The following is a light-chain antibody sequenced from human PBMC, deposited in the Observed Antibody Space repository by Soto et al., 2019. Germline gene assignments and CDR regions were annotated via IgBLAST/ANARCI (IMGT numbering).Light chain of an antibody. CDR2: EVS. CDR3: SSYAGSNNFV. J-gene: IGLJ1*01. Sequence: QSALTQPPSASGSPGQSVTISCTGTSSDVGGYNYVSWYQQHPGKAPKLMIYEVSKLPSGVPDPVSGSKSGNTASLTVSGLQAEDEADYDCSSYAGSNNFVFGTGTKLTVL. V-gene: IGLV2-8*01. CDR1: SSDVGGYNY.